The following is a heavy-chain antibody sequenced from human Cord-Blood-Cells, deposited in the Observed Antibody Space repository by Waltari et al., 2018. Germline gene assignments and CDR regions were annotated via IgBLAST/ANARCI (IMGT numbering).Heavy chain of an antibody. D-gene: IGHD6-13*01. Sequence: QVQLVQSGAEVRKPGSSVKASCKASGGSFSSYAISWVRQAPGKGLEWMGRIVPILGIANYAQKFQGRVTITADKSTSTAYMELSSLRSEDTAVYYCARVAGYSSSWYAFDIWGQGTMVTVSS. CDR1: GGSFSSYA. CDR2: IVPILGIA. V-gene: IGHV1-69*09. J-gene: IGHJ3*02. CDR3: ARVAGYSSSWYAFDI.